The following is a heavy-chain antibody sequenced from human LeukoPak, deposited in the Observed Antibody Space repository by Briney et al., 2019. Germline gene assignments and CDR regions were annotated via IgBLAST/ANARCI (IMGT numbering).Heavy chain of an antibody. CDR2: ITTSSSYI. CDR1: GFTFSSHW. D-gene: IGHD3-22*01. CDR3: ATGGVHYYDTSADY. Sequence: PGGSLRLSCAASGFTFSSHWMNWVRQAPGKGLEWVSSITTSSSYIYYTDSVKGRFTISRDNAKNSLYLQMNSLRGEDTAVYYCATGGVHYYDTSADYWGQGTLVTVSS. J-gene: IGHJ4*02. V-gene: IGHV3-21*01.